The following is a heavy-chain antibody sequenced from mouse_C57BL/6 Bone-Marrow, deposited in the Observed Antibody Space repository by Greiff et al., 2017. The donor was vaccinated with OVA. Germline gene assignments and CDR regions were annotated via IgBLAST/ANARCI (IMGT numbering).Heavy chain of an antibody. J-gene: IGHJ3*01. CDR1: GYTFTSYW. V-gene: IGHV1-59*01. CDR3: AREGTYGSSPWFAY. CDR2: IDPSDSYT. D-gene: IGHD1-1*01. Sequence: VQLQQPGAELVRPGTSVKLSCKASGYTFTSYWMHWVKQRPGQGLEWIGVIDPSDSYTNYNQKFKGKATLTVDTSSSTAYMQLSSLTSEDSAVYYCAREGTYGSSPWFAYWGQGTLVTVSA.